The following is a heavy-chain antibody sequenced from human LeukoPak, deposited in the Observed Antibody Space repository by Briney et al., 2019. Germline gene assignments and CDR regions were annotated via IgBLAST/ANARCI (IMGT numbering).Heavy chain of an antibody. CDR2: ISAYNGHT. J-gene: IGHJ4*02. CDR3: ARSGRGTYYYFDL. CDR1: GYTFNSYG. V-gene: IGHV1-18*01. D-gene: IGHD5-12*01. Sequence: ASVKVSCKASGYTFNSYGISWVRQAPGQGLEWMGWISAYNGHTNYAQKFLGRVSMTADTSTSTAYMELRSLTSDDTAVYYCARSGRGTYYYFDLWGLGTLVTVSS.